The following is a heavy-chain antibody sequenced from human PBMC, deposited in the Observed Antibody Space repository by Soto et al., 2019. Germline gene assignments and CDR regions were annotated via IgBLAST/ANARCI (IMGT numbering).Heavy chain of an antibody. CDR1: GGSISSIYYF. V-gene: IGHV4-30-4*01. CDR3: ARVMAAMQNWLDP. D-gene: IGHD2-2*01. CDR2: IYHTGTT. Sequence: SETLSLTCSVSGGSISSIYYFWSWIRQPPGKGLEWIGFIYHTGTTYYNPSLRSRVTISIDTSKSQFSMKLNSVTAAATAVYYCARVMAAMQNWLDPWGQGTLVTSPQ. J-gene: IGHJ5*02.